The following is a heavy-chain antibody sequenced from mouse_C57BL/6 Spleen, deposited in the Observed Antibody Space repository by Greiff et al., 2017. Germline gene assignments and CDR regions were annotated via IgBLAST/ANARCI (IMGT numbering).Heavy chain of an antibody. J-gene: IGHJ3*01. V-gene: IGHV1-59*01. CDR1: GYTFTSYW. CDR2: IDPSDSYT. Sequence: QVQLQQPGAELVRPGTSVKLSCKASGYTFTSYWMHWVKQRPGQGLEWIGVIDPSDSYTNYNQKFKGKATLTVDTSSSTAYMQLSSLTSEDSAVYYCAREGTARVAYWGQGTLVTVSA. D-gene: IGHD3-2*01. CDR3: AREGTARVAY.